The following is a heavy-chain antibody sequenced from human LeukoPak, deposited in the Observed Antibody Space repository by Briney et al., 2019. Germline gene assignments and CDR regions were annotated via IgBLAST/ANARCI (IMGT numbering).Heavy chain of an antibody. CDR3: ARTTEAHSWRTRYYDYYMDV. CDR2: IYYSGST. D-gene: IGHD6-13*01. J-gene: IGHJ6*03. V-gene: IGHV4-59*01. Sequence: SETLSLTCTVSGGSISSYYWSWIRQPPGKGLEWIGYIYYSGSTNYNPSLKSRVTISVDTSKNQFSLKLSSVTAADMAVYYCARTTEAHSWRTRYYDYYMDVWGKGTTVTVSS. CDR1: GGSISSYY.